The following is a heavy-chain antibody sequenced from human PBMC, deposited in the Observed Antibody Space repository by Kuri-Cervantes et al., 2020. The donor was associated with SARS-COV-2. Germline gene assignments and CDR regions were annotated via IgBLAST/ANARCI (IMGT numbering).Heavy chain of an antibody. Sequence: SRTLSLTCASFGASLNTYSCSWIRQPPGKGLEWIGEINHSGGTKYKPSLKGRVSISVDTSKNQISLKLTYVTAADAAVYYCARGHIGVVPSPILGLGPHYYYYHMDVWGQGTTVTVSS. D-gene: IGHD2-2*01. CDR3: ARGHIGVVPSPILGLGPHYYYYHMDV. V-gene: IGHV4-34*01. CDR2: INHSGGT. J-gene: IGHJ6*02. CDR1: GASLNTYS.